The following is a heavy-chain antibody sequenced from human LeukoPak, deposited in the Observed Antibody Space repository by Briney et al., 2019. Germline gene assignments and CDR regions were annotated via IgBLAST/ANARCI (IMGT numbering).Heavy chain of an antibody. J-gene: IGHJ3*02. CDR3: AGSSGAFDI. Sequence: ASVKVSFKASGFTFTSSAMQWVRQARGQRLEWIGWVVVGSGNTNYAQKFQERVTITRDMSTSTAYMELSSLRSEDTAVYYCAGSSGAFDIWGQGTMVTVSS. D-gene: IGHD6-6*01. V-gene: IGHV1-58*02. CDR1: GFTFTSSA. CDR2: VVVGSGNT.